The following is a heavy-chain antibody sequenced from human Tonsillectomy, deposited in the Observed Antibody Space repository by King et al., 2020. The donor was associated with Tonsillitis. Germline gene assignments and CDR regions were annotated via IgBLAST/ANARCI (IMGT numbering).Heavy chain of an antibody. J-gene: IGHJ4*02. CDR1: GFTFSGSA. D-gene: IGHD6-6*01. CDR2: IRSKANSYAP. V-gene: IGHV3-73*01. CDR3: TRASSSSSSFDY. Sequence: VQLVESGGGLVQPGGSLKLSCAAAGFTFSGSAMHGVRQAAGKGLDWVGRIRSKANSYAPADGASVKGRFSISRDDSKNTAYLQMKDLKTEDTAWYYCTRASSSSSSFDYWGQGTLVTVSS.